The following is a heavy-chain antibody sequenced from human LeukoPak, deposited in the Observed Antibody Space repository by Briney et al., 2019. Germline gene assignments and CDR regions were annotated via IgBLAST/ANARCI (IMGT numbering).Heavy chain of an antibody. CDR2: INAGNGNT. D-gene: IGHD1-26*01. Sequence: ASVTVSFKASGYTFTSYAMHWVRQARGQRREWMGWINAGNGNTKYSQEFQGRVTITRDTSASTAYMELSSLRSEDMAVYYCARGSVGAKSWLVTYYYYYMDVWGKGTTVTVSS. V-gene: IGHV1-3*03. CDR3: ARGSVGAKSWLVTYYYYYMDV. CDR1: GYTFTSYA. J-gene: IGHJ6*03.